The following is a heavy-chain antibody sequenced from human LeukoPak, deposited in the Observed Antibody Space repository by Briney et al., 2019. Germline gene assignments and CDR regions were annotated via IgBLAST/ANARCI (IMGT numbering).Heavy chain of an antibody. V-gene: IGHV3-21*01. Sequence: GGSLRLSCAASGFTFSSCAMSWVRQAPGKGLEWVSSISSSSSYIYYADSVKGRFTISRDNAKNSLYLQMNSMRAEDTAVYYCARVYDSSGYYYYYYYMDVWGKGTTVTVSS. D-gene: IGHD3-22*01. CDR3: ARVYDSSGYYYYYYYMDV. CDR1: GFTFSSCA. J-gene: IGHJ6*03. CDR2: ISSSSSYI.